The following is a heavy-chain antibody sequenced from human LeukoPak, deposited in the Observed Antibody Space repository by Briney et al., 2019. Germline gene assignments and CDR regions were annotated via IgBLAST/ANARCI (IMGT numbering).Heavy chain of an antibody. D-gene: IGHD3-3*01. V-gene: IGHV3-23*01. J-gene: IGHJ4*02. CDR1: GFTFSNYA. Sequence: PGGSLRLSCAASGFTFSNYALTWVRQAPGKGLEWVSAISGSGGSTYYADSVKGRFTISRDNSKNTLYLQMNSLRAEDTAVYYCAKPPITIFGVAMNFDYWGQGTLVTVSS. CDR3: AKPPITIFGVAMNFDY. CDR2: ISGSGGST.